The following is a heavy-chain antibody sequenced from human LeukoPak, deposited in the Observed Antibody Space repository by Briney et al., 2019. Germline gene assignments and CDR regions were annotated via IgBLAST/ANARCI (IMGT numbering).Heavy chain of an antibody. Sequence: GGSLRLSCTASGFTFGDYAMSWVRQAPGKGLGWVGFTRSKPYGGTRDYAASVKGRFTISRDDSKSIAYLQMNSLKTEDTAVYYCTRVYYYDSSGEYYFDYWGQGTLVTVSS. V-gene: IGHV3-49*04. J-gene: IGHJ4*02. D-gene: IGHD3-22*01. CDR2: TRSKPYGGTR. CDR3: TRVYYYDSSGEYYFDY. CDR1: GFTFGDYA.